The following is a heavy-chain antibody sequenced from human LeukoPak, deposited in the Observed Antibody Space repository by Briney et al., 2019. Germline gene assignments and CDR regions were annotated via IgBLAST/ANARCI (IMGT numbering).Heavy chain of an antibody. J-gene: IGHJ4*02. CDR2: IIPIFGIA. Sequence: SVKVSCKASGGTFSSYAISWVRQAPGQGLEWMGRIIPIFGIANYAQKFQGRVTITADKSTSTAYMELNSLRSEDTAVYYCARAIDSSSSHFFDYWGQGTLVTVSS. CDR1: GGTFSSYA. D-gene: IGHD6-6*01. CDR3: ARAIDSSSSHFFDY. V-gene: IGHV1-69*04.